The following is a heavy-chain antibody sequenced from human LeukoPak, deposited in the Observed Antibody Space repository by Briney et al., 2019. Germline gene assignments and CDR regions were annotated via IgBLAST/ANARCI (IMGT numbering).Heavy chain of an antibody. D-gene: IGHD3-10*01. J-gene: IGHJ4*02. CDR1: GFSVNNNY. Sequence: GGSLRLSRAASGFSVNNNYMNWVRQAPGKGLEWVSTISNFGTTYYADSVTGRFTISRDSPTNTLSLHMSSLRAEDTAVYYCAGGAYYGSGTRPGYLNYWGLGTLVTVSS. CDR2: ISNFGTT. CDR3: AGGAYYGSGTRPGYLNY. V-gene: IGHV3-53*01.